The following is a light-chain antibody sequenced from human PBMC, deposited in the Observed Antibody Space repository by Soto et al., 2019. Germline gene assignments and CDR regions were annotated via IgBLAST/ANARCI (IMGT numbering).Light chain of an antibody. CDR2: KAS. V-gene: IGKV1-5*03. CDR3: QQYDSYSRT. J-gene: IGKJ1*01. CDR1: QSIGTW. Sequence: DIQMTQSPSTLSASLGDRVTITCRASQSIGTWLAWYQQKPGKAPNLLIYKASNLQSGVPSRFSGGGSGTEFTLTINSLQPDDFASSYCQQYDSYSRTFGQGTKVEIK.